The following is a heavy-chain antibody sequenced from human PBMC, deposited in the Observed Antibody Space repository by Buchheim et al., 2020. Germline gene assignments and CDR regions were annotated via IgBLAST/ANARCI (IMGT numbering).Heavy chain of an antibody. Sequence: QLQLQESGPGLVKPSETLSLTCTVSGGSISSSNYYWGWIRQPPGKGLEWIGSLYYSGSTHHTPSLKSRVTISVDTSKNQLSLTLSSVTAADTAVYYCARDREGGYRYGAKPFSDYWGQGTL. V-gene: IGHV4-39*07. J-gene: IGHJ4*02. CDR3: ARDREGGYRYGAKPFSDY. CDR2: LYYSGST. CDR1: GGSISSSNYY. D-gene: IGHD5-18*01.